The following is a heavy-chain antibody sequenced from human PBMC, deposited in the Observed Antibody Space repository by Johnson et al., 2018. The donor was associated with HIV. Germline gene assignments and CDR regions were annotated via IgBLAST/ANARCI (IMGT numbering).Heavy chain of an antibody. V-gene: IGHV3-30*04. CDR2: ISFDGSNK. Sequence: VQLVESGGGVVRPGRSLRLSCAASGFTFSNYPMHWVRQAPGKGLEWVAVISFDGSNKYCADSVKGRFTISRDNSKNTLYLQTNSLRAEDTAVYYCAKETQYKVGWDAFDLWGQGTMVTVSS. CDR3: AKETQYKVGWDAFDL. J-gene: IGHJ3*01. CDR1: GFTFSNYP. D-gene: IGHD1-14*01.